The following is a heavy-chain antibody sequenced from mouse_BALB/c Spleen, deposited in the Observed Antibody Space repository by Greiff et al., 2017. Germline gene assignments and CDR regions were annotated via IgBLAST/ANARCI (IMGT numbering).Heavy chain of an antibody. J-gene: IGHJ2*01. D-gene: IGHD2-2*01. CDR3: ARGGGYDTDY. V-gene: IGHV1-87*01. CDR2: IYPGDGDT. CDR1: GYTFTSYW. Sequence: QVHVKQSGAELARPGASVKLSCKASGYTFTSYWMQWVKQRPGQGLEWIGAIYPGDGDTRYTQKFKGKATLTADKSSSTAYMQLSSLASEDSAVYYCARGGGYDTDYWGQGTTLTVSS.